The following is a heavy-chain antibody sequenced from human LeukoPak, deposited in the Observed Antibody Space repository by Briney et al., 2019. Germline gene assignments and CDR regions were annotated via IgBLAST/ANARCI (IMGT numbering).Heavy chain of an antibody. V-gene: IGHV3-53*01. Sequence: GGSLTLSCAASGFTVSSNYMSWVRQAPGKGLEWVSVIYSDGSTYYMDSVKGRFTISRDNSKNKLYLQMSSLRAEDTAVYFCARVRYYGSGTYFFDYWGQGTLVTVSS. CDR2: IYSDGST. J-gene: IGHJ4*02. D-gene: IGHD3-10*01. CDR1: GFTVSSNY. CDR3: ARVRYYGSGTYFFDY.